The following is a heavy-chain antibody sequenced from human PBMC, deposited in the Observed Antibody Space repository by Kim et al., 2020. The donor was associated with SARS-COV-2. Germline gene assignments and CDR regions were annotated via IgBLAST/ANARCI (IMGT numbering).Heavy chain of an antibody. V-gene: IGHV4-59*08. Sequence: NPPLKSRVTISVATSKNQFSLKLSAVTAADTAVYYCASHEAAAWPGYCDYWGPGTLVTVSS. CDR3: ASHEAAAWPGYCDY. J-gene: IGHJ4*02. D-gene: IGHD6-13*01.